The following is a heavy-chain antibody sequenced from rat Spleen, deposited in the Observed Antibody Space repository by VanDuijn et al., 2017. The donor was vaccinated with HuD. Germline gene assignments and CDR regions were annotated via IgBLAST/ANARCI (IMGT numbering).Heavy chain of an antibody. CDR1: GFSLTSYH. D-gene: IGHD1-9*01. CDR3: ARDRYYGYNSWYFDF. CDR2: MWTGGST. Sequence: QVQLMESGPGLVQPSQTLSLTCTVSGFSLTSYHVSWVRQPPGKGLEWMGVMWTGGSTAYNSLLSSRLSISRDTSKSQVFLKMNSLQTEDTATYYCARDRYYGYNSWYFDFWGPGTMVTVSS. V-gene: IGHV2-43*01. J-gene: IGHJ1*01.